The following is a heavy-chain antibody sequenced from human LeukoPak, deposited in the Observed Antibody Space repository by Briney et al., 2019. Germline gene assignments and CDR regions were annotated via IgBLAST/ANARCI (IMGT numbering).Heavy chain of an antibody. V-gene: IGHV4-34*01. J-gene: IGHJ5*02. CDR3: ARARIVVVPAATRNWFDP. D-gene: IGHD2-2*01. Sequence: KPSETLSLTCAVYGGSFSGYYWSWIRQPPGKGLEWIGEINHSGSTNYNPSLKSRVTISVDTSKNQFSLKLSSVTAADTAVYYCARARIVVVPAATRNWFDPWGQGTLVTVSS. CDR1: GGSFSGYY. CDR2: INHSGST.